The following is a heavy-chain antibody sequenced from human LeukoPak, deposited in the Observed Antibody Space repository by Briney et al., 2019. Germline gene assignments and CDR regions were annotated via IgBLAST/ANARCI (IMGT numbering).Heavy chain of an antibody. CDR3: AKAIHSSSSGVVDY. CDR1: GGYIRNYY. V-gene: IGHV4-59*01. D-gene: IGHD6-6*01. CDR2: IYNSGTT. Sequence: SETLSLTCTVSGGYIRNYYWSWIRQPPGKGLEWVGYIYNSGTTDYNPSLTSRVTISADTSKNQFSLKLTSVTAADTAVYYCAKAIHSSSSGVVDYWGQGTLVTVSS. J-gene: IGHJ4*02.